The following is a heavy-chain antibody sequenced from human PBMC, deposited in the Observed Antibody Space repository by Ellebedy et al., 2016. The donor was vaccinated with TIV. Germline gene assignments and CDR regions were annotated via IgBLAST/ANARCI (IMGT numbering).Heavy chain of an antibody. CDR3: AGRDYCTNGVCYRSNSNDWYFDL. Sequence: SETLSLTCAVYGGSFSGYYWSWIRQPPGKGLEWIGEINHSGNINYNLSLKSRLTISVDTSKSQFSLNVSSVTAADTAVYYCAGRDYCTNGVCYRSNSNDWYFDLWGRGTLVTVSS. CDR2: INHSGNI. J-gene: IGHJ2*01. D-gene: IGHD2-8*01. V-gene: IGHV4-34*01. CDR1: GGSFSGYY.